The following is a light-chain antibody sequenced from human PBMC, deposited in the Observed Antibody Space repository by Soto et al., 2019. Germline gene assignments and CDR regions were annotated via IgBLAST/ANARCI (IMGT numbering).Light chain of an antibody. Sequence: EIVLTQSPATLSLSPGERATLSCSASQSLDSYLAGYQQKPGQPPRLLLYDASSMATGIPPRLSAGRSGTGFTRTLSCLDSEGFAVYYLQQCNDWPFTFGGGTKVVIK. CDR2: DAS. CDR3: QQCNDWPFT. CDR1: QSLDSY. J-gene: IGKJ4*01. V-gene: IGKV3-11*01.